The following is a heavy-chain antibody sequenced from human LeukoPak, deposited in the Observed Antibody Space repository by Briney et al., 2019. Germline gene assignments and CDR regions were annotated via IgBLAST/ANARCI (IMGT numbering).Heavy chain of an antibody. CDR1: GFSFSSYA. J-gene: IGHJ6*02. V-gene: IGHV3-23*01. CDR2: ISGSGDTT. CDR3: ANHGHYGMDV. Sequence: QSGGSLRLSCAASGFSFSSYAMTWVRQAPGKGLEWVSGISGSGDTTYYADSVKGRFTLSRDNSKNTLCLQMDLLRAEDTAIYYCANHGHYGMDVWGQGTTVTVSS.